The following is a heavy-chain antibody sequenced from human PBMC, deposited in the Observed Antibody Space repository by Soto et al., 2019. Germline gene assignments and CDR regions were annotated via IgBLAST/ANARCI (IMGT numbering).Heavy chain of an antibody. D-gene: IGHD4-17*01. CDR3: AASGDSNSEGYYYYGMDV. V-gene: IGHV3-23*01. Sequence: GGSLRLSCAASRLAFSNYAMTWVRQAPGKGLEWVSAISGSGGSTYHADAVKGRFTISRDNSKNTLFLQMNSLRAEDTAVYYCAASGDSNSEGYYYYGMDVWGQGTTVTVSS. J-gene: IGHJ6*02. CDR2: ISGSGGST. CDR1: RLAFSNYA.